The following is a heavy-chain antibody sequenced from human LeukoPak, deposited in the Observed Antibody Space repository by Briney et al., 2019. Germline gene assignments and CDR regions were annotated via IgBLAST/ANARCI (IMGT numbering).Heavy chain of an antibody. Sequence: GRSLRLSCAASGITFRNYGMHWVRQAPDKGLEWVAIIWYDGSKKYYADSVRGRFTISRDNSKNTVSLQMNNLSPEDTAVYYCAKGGLAAAGIDYWGQGTLVTVSS. J-gene: IGHJ4*02. D-gene: IGHD6-13*01. CDR2: IWYDGSKK. V-gene: IGHV3-33*06. CDR1: GITFRNYG. CDR3: AKGGLAAAGIDY.